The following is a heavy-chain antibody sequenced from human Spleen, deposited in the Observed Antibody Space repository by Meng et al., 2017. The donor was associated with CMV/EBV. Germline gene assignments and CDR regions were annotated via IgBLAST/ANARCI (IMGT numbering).Heavy chain of an antibody. V-gene: IGHV3-30*03. CDR2: ISHDGRNE. CDR3: VRDPRNWNDHIYGMDV. CDR1: GFAFNTYG. Sequence: GGSLRLSCAASGFAFNTYGLHWVRQAPGKGLEWVTAISHDGRNEDYVDSVKGRFTISRDNSKNTLFLQMNSLRPEDTAVYYCVRDPRNWNDHIYGMDVWGQGTTVTVSS. J-gene: IGHJ6*02. D-gene: IGHD1-1*01.